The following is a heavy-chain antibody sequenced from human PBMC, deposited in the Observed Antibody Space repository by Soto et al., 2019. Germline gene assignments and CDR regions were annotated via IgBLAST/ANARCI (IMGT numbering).Heavy chain of an antibody. CDR1: GYTFTSYD. D-gene: IGHD6-19*01. J-gene: IGHJ5*02. CDR3: ARDSSGWYGEHWFDP. Sequence: ASVKVSCKASGYTFTSYDINWVRQATGQGLEWMGWMNPNSGNTGYAQKFQGRVTMTRNTSISTAYMELSSLRSEDTAVYYCARDSSGWYGEHWFDPWGQGTLVTVSS. CDR2: MNPNSGNT. V-gene: IGHV1-8*01.